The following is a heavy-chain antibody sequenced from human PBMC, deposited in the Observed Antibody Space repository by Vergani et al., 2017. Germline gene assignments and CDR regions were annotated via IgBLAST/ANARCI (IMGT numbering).Heavy chain of an antibody. V-gene: IGHV3-33*01. D-gene: IGHD1-14*01. J-gene: IGHJ5*02. CDR1: GFTFNQYG. CDR3: ARDLRLLYNRFDP. CDR2: TWYDGNNK. Sequence: QVQLVESGGGVVQPGRSLRLSCAASGFTFNQYGMHWVRQAPGKGLEWVAVTWYDGNNKQYADSVKGRVTISRDNSKSTMYLQMNSLRDEDTGVYYCARDLRLLYNRFDPWGQGTLVTVS.